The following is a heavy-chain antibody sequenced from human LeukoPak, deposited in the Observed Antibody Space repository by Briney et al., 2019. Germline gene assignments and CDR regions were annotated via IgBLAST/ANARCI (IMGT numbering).Heavy chain of an antibody. D-gene: IGHD6-19*01. J-gene: IGHJ4*02. CDR2: ISGSGGST. Sequence: GGSLRLSCAASGFTISSYVMTWVRQAPGKGLEWVSGISGSGGSTYYADSVKGRFTISRDNSKNTLYLQMNSLRAEDTAVYYCAKDRSSSWYHPTDYWGQGTLVTVSS. CDR1: GFTISSYV. CDR3: AKDRSSSWYHPTDY. V-gene: IGHV3-23*01.